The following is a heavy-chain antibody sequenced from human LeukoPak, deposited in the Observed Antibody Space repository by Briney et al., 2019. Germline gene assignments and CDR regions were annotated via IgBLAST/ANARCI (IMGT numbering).Heavy chain of an antibody. CDR1: GFTFSSYS. D-gene: IGHD5/OR15-5a*01. J-gene: IGHJ4*02. V-gene: IGHV3-48*04. Sequence: GGSLRLSCAASGFTFSSYSMNWVRQAPGKGLEWVSYISSSSTIYYADSVKGRFTISRDNAKNSLYLQMNSLRAEDTAVYYCAMSTLLDRFDYWGQGTLVTVSS. CDR3: AMSTLLDRFDY. CDR2: ISSSSTI.